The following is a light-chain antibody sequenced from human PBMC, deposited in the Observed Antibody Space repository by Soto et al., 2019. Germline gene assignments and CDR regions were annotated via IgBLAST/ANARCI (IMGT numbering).Light chain of an antibody. CDR2: DAS. Sequence: IQITQSPSTLSASVGDRVTITCRASQSISNRLAWYQQTKGKAPKYLIYDASSLESGVPSRFRGSGSWTEFTLTISRLQPDDVATYYCQQYKSYSRTFGQGTKVDIK. V-gene: IGKV1-5*01. CDR1: QSISNR. J-gene: IGKJ1*01. CDR3: QQYKSYSRT.